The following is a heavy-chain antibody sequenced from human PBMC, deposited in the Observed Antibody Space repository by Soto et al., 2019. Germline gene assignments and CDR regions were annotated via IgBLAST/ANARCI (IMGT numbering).Heavy chain of an antibody. CDR1: GYPFPSFE. Sequence: GASVKVSCKTSGYPFPSFEVHWIRQAPGQRPEWMGGISNAGSGNTKYSQKFQDRLTITGDKRATTVYMALSSLTSEDTATYYCAMESNHYQDFFQNWGQGTQVTGSS. V-gene: IGHV1-3*01. D-gene: IGHD2-2*01. J-gene: IGHJ4*02. CDR3: AMESNHYQDFFQN. CDR2: ISNAGSGNT.